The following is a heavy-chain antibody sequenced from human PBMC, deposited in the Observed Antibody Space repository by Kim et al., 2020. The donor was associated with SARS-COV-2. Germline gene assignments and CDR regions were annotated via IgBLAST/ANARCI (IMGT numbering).Heavy chain of an antibody. Sequence: GGSLRLSCVASGFTFSSFWMSWVRQAPGKGLEWVANIKHDGSEKYYVDSMKGRFTISRDNAKNSLYLQMNSLRAEDTSIYYCARVNGDYATDNYYYMDVWGKGTTVTVSS. D-gene: IGHD4-17*01. V-gene: IGHV3-7*01. CDR1: GFTFSSFW. CDR3: ARVNGDYATDNYYYMDV. CDR2: IKHDGSEK. J-gene: IGHJ6*03.